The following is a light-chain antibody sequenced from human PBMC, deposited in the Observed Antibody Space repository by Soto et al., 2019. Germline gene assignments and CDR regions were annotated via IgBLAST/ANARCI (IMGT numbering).Light chain of an antibody. CDR1: QSVSSSY. CDR2: GAS. Sequence: EIVLTQSPGTLSFSPGERATLSCRASQSVSSSYLAWYQQKPGQAPRLLIYGASSSATGIPDRCSGRGFGTDFTLTSSRLEPEDFAVYYCQQYGSSPPTFGQGTKVEIK. V-gene: IGKV3-20*01. CDR3: QQYGSSPPT. J-gene: IGKJ1*01.